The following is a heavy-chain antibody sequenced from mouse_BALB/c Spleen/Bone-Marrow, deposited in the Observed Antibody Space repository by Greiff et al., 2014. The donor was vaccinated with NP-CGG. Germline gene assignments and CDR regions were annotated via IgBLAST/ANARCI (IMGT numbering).Heavy chain of an antibody. CDR3: TRERHYYGSDALDY. D-gene: IGHD1-2*01. J-gene: IGHJ4*01. CDR1: GFNVKDTY. CDR2: IDPANGNT. Sequence: VQLQQSGAELVKPGASVKLSCTASGFNVKDTYMQWVKQRPEQGLEWFGRIDPANGNTQYDPTFQGKSPITTDTSTNTAYLQLSRLTSEDTAVDYCTRERHYYGSDALDYWGQGTSVTVSS. V-gene: IGHV14-3*02.